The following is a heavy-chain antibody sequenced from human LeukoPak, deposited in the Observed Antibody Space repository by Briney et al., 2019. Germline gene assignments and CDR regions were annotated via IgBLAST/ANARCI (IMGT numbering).Heavy chain of an antibody. D-gene: IGHD6-19*01. CDR3: ARSRLAEYYFDY. CDR1: GYSISSGYY. Sequence: SETLSLTCAVSGYSISSGYYWGWIRQPPGKGLEWIGSIYHSGSTYYNPSLKSRVTISVDTSKNQSSLKLSSVTAADTAVYYCARSRLAEYYFDYWGQGTLVTVSS. CDR2: IYHSGST. V-gene: IGHV4-38-2*01. J-gene: IGHJ4*02.